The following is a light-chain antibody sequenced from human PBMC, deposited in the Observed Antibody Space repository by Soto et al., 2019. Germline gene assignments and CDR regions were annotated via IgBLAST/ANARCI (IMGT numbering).Light chain of an antibody. CDR3: QKRYSTPLLT. CDR1: QGISSW. Sequence: DVQMTQSPSSMSASVGDRVTITSRASQGISSWLAWYQQKPGKAPKLLIYAASSLQSGVPSRFSGSGSGTDFTLTISSLQPEDLATYYCQKRYSTPLLTVGRGNKVDIK. V-gene: IGKV1-12*01. J-gene: IGKJ4*01. CDR2: AAS.